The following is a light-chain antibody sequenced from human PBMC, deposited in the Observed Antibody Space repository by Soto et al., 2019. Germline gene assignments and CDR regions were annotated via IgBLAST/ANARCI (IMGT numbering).Light chain of an antibody. CDR2: DAY. J-gene: IGKJ1*01. Sequence: EVVFTQSPVTLSLSPVERATLSCRASQSFRGLLAWYQRKPGQAPRLLIYDAYNRATDIPPRFSGSGSGTAFTLTISRLEPEDFAVYYCQKYNNWPWKFGQGTKVDIK. V-gene: IGKV3-11*01. CDR3: QKYNNWPWK. CDR1: QSFRGL.